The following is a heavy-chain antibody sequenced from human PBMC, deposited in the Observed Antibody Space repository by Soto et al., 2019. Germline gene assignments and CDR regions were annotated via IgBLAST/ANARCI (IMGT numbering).Heavy chain of an antibody. CDR1: GVTFNSFA. CDR2: NIPLFGTT. D-gene: IGHD5-12*01. V-gene: IGHV1-69*01. CDR3: ARGRGYSGYDRRFLDY. J-gene: IGHJ4*02. Sequence: QVQLVQSGAEVKKPGSSVKVSCKGSGVTFNSFAITWVRQAPGQGLEGMGGNIPLFGTTNYAQKFQGRVTITADESTTTAYMELSSLKSEDTAVYFCARGRGYSGYDRRFLDYWGQGTLVTVSS.